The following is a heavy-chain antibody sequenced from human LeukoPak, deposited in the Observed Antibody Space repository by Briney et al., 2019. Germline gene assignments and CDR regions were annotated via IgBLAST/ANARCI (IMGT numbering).Heavy chain of an antibody. V-gene: IGHV3-21*01. J-gene: IGHJ4*02. D-gene: IGHD3-16*01. CDR2: INSDRRHI. Sequence: PGGSLRLSCAASGFTFSSYSMNGVRQAPGKGLEWVSSINSDRRHIYYAESVKGRFTISRDNARNPLYLQFKDRRPEETAVYFCVGDLVDDYSLDYWGQGTLVTVSS. CDR3: VGDLVDDYSLDY. CDR1: GFTFSSYS.